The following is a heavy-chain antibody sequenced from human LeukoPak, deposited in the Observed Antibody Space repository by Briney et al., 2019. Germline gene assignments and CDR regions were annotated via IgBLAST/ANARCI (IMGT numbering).Heavy chain of an antibody. D-gene: IGHD3-22*01. CDR1: GYTFTSYY. CDR2: INPSGGST. J-gene: IGHJ4*02. CDR3: ARDSSRGSSGLHFDY. V-gene: IGHV1-46*01. Sequence: GASVKVSCKASGYTFTSYYMHWVRQAPGQGLEWMGIINPSGGSTSYAQKFQGRVTMTRDTSTSTVYMELSSLRSEDTAVYYCARDSSRGSSGLHFDYWGQGTLVTVSS.